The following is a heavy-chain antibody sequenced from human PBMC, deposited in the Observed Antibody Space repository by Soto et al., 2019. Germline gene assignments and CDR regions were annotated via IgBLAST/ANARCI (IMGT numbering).Heavy chain of an antibody. CDR1: GYTFTSYG. CDR2: ISAYNGNT. D-gene: IGHD5-12*01. J-gene: IGHJ6*02. Sequence: QVQLVQSGAEVKKPGASVKVSCKASGYTFTSYGISWVRQAPGQGLEWMGWISAYNGNTNYAQKLQGRVTMTTDTSTSTAYRELRSLRSDDTAVYYCASGYDSYYYYYYGMDVWGQGTTVTVSS. CDR3: ASGYDSYYYYYYGMDV. V-gene: IGHV1-18*01.